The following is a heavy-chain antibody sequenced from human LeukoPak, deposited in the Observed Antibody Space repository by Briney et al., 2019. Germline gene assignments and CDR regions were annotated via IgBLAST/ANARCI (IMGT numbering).Heavy chain of an antibody. D-gene: IGHD4-23*01. CDR3: ATGGAVDPDYGGNADLFDY. J-gene: IGHJ4*02. V-gene: IGHV1-69*13. CDR2: IIPILGTA. Sequence: ASVKVSCKASGCTFTGYCMHWVRQAPGQGLEWMGGIIPILGTANYAQKFQGRVTITADESTSTAYMELSSLRSEDTAVYYCATGGAVDPDYGGNADLFDYWGQGTLVTVSS. CDR1: GCTFTGYC.